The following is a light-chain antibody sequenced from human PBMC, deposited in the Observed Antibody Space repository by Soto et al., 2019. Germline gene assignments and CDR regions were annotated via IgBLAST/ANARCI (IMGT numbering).Light chain of an antibody. J-gene: IGLJ1*01. V-gene: IGLV2-8*01. CDR2: EVS. CDR1: SSDVGGYNY. Sequence: QSVLTQPPSASGSPGQSVTISCTGTSSDVGGYNYVSWYQQHPGKAPKLMIYEVSKRPSGVPDRFSGSKSGNTASLTVSGPQAEDEADYYCSSCAGSNIFLFGAGTKVTVL. CDR3: SSCAGSNIFL.